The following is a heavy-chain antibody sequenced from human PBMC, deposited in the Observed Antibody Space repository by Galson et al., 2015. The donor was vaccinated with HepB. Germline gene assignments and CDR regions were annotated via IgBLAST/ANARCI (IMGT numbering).Heavy chain of an antibody. CDR2: TYYRSKWYG. CDR3: ARDMTGDNSWSAGMDY. CDR1: GDSVSSNVAA. Sequence: CAISGDSVSSNVAAWNWIRQSPSGGLEWLGRTYYRSKWYGDYAVSVKSRITISPDTSKNQFSLHLTSVTPDDTAMYFCARDMTGDNSWSAGMDYWGQGTLVTVSS. V-gene: IGHV6-1*01. J-gene: IGHJ4*02. D-gene: IGHD7-27*01.